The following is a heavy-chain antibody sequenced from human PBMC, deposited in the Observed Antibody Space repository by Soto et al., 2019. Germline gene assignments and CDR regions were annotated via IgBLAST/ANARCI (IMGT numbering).Heavy chain of an antibody. J-gene: IGHJ3*02. V-gene: IGHV3-30*03. Sequence: QVQLVESGGGVVQPGRSLRLSCAASGFTFSSYGMHWVRQAPGKGLEWVAVISYDGSNKYYADSVKGRFTISRDNSKNTLYLQMNSLRAEDTAVYYCARVTSGSYFLDAFDIWGQGTMVTVSS. CDR3: ARVTSGSYFLDAFDI. CDR1: GFTFSSYG. D-gene: IGHD1-26*01. CDR2: ISYDGSNK.